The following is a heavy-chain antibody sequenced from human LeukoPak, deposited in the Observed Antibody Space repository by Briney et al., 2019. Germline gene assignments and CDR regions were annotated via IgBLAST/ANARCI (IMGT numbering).Heavy chain of an antibody. Sequence: SETLSLTCTVSGGSISTYYWSWIRQPPGKGLEWIGSIYYSGSTYYNPSLKSRVTISVDTSKNQFSLKLSSVTAADTAVYYCATSDFWSGYYGNWFDPWGQGTLVTVSS. V-gene: IGHV4-59*05. D-gene: IGHD3-3*01. J-gene: IGHJ5*02. CDR1: GGSISTYY. CDR3: ATSDFWSGYYGNWFDP. CDR2: IYYSGST.